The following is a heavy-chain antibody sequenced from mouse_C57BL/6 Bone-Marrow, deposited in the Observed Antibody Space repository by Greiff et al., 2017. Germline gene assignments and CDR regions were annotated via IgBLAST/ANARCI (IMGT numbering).Heavy chain of an antibody. J-gene: IGHJ3*01. Sequence: LQQSGAELVRPGASVKLSCQASGYTFTDYYINWVKQRPGQGLEWIARIYPGSGNTYYNEKFKGKATLTAETSSSTAYMQLSSLTSEDSAVYCWAREGSMDGYSFAYWGQGTLVTVSA. CDR3: AREGSMDGYSFAY. CDR2: IYPGSGNT. D-gene: IGHD2-3*01. CDR1: GYTFTDYY. V-gene: IGHV1-76*01.